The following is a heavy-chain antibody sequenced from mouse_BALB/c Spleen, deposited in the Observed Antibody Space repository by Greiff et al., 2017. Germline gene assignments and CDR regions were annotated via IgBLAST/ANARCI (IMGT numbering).Heavy chain of an antibody. D-gene: IGHD1-1*01. V-gene: IGHV5-6-5*01. J-gene: IGHJ4*01. CDR1: GFTFSSYA. CDR3: ARGCYYYGSSYNYAMDY. Sequence: EVKLMESGGGLVKPGGSLKLSCAASGFTFSSYAMSWVRQTPEKRLEWVASISSGGSTYYPDSVKGRFTISRDNARNILYLQMSSLRSEDTAMYYCARGCYYYGSSYNYAMDYWGQGTSVTVSS. CDR2: ISSGGST.